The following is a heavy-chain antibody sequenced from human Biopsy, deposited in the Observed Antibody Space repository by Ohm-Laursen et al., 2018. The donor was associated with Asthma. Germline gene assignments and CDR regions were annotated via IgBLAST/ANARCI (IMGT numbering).Heavy chain of an antibody. CDR3: ARESGQDSGGTGAFDR. V-gene: IGHV3-30*03. CDR1: GFVFSQCG. D-gene: IGHD4-23*01. Sequence: SLRLSCAASGFVFSQCGMHWVRQGPGKGLEWVALASSDGHNKYYKDSVKGRFTISRDNSKLRLYLEINSLRVEDSAVYYCARESGQDSGGTGAFDRWGQGIMVAVPS. CDR2: ASSDGHNK. J-gene: IGHJ3*02.